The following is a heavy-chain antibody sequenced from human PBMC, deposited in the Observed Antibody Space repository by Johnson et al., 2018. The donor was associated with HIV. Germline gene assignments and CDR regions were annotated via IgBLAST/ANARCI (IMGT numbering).Heavy chain of an antibody. CDR1: GFTFSSYW. J-gene: IGHJ3*02. CDR3: AKDHLIRAIDI. CDR2: IKQDGSEK. D-gene: IGHD2-8*01. Sequence: VQLVESGGNLVQPGGSLRLSCAASGFTFSSYWMSWVRQAPGKGLEWVANIKQDGSEKYYVDSVKGRFTISRDNAKNSLYLQMNSLRAEDTAVYYCAKDHLIRAIDIWGQGTMVTVSS. V-gene: IGHV3-7*01.